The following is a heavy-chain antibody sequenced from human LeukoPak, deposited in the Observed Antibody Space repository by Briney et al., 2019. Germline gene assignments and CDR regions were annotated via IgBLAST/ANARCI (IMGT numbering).Heavy chain of an antibody. CDR3: ATGAVDDLQWLSKAGWYFDL. Sequence: PEASVKVSCKVSGYTLTELSMHWVRQAPGKGLEWMGGFDPEDGETIYAQKFQGRVTMTEDTSTDTAYMELSSLRSEDTAVYYCATGAVDDLQWLSKAGWYFDLWGRGTLVTVSS. D-gene: IGHD6-19*01. CDR2: FDPEDGET. V-gene: IGHV1-24*01. CDR1: GYTLTELS. J-gene: IGHJ2*01.